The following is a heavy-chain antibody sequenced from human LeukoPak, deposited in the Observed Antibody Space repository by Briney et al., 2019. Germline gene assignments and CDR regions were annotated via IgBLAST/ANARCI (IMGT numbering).Heavy chain of an antibody. D-gene: IGHD6-19*01. CDR1: GYTFTGYY. V-gene: IGHV1-2*02. CDR3: AKVMGSGQWLVEREDFDI. J-gene: IGHJ3*02. Sequence: ASVNVSCMASGYTFTGYYIHWVRQAPGQGHAWMGWINPNSGGTNYAQKLQGRITITRDTSISTAYMELSRLRSDDTAVYYCAKVMGSGQWLVEREDFDIWGQGTMVTVSS. CDR2: INPNSGGT.